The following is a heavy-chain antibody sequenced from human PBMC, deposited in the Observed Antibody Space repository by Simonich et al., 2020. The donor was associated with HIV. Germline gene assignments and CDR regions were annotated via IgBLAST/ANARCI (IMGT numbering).Heavy chain of an antibody. CDR1: GYSISSGYY. V-gene: IGHV4-38-2*01. CDR3: ARVMQQQLDRYYYYGMDV. CDR2: IYHSGST. Sequence: QVQLQESGPGLVKPSETLSLTCAVSGYSISSGYYWGWIRQPPGKGLEWIGSIYHSGSTYSNPSLKRRVTISVDTSKNQFSLKLSSVTAADTAVYYCARVMQQQLDRYYYYGMDVWGQGTTVTVSS. J-gene: IGHJ6*02. D-gene: IGHD6-13*01.